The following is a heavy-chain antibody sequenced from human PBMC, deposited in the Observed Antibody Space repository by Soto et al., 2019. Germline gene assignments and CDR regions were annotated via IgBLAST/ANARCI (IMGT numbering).Heavy chain of an antibody. Sequence: PSETLSLTCTVSGGSISSYYWSWIRQPPGKGLEWIGYIYYSGSTNYNPSLKSRVTISVDTSKNQFSLKLSSVTAADTAVYYCARDLWRDGSFDYWGQGTLVTVSS. J-gene: IGHJ4*02. D-gene: IGHD1-1*01. CDR1: GGSISSYY. CDR3: ARDLWRDGSFDY. V-gene: IGHV4-59*01. CDR2: IYYSGST.